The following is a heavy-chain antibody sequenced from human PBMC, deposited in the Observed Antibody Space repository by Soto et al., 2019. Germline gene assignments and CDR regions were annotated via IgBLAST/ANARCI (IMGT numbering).Heavy chain of an antibody. Sequence: SETLSLTCTVSGGAISSYYWSWIRQDPGKGLEWIAYIYDSGSTNYNPSFKSRVTISVDTSKNQFSLKLSSVTAADTAVYYCARGRGYNSSWQTLFAYWGQGTLVTVSS. CDR3: ARGRGYNSSWQTLFAY. V-gene: IGHV4-59*01. CDR1: GGAISSYY. J-gene: IGHJ4*02. D-gene: IGHD6-13*01. CDR2: IYDSGST.